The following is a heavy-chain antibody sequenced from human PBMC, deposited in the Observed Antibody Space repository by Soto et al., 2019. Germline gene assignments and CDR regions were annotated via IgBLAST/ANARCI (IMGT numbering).Heavy chain of an antibody. J-gene: IGHJ4*02. CDR3: ARVTGSGWFSSDH. V-gene: IGHV3-7*05. D-gene: IGHD6-19*01. CDR2: IKDDGSEK. Sequence: PGGSLRLSCTDSGFTFSSYWMSWVRQAPGKGLEWVANIKDDGSEKFYVDSVKGRFTTSRDNAKNSLYLQMNSLRAEDTAVYYCARVTGSGWFSSDHWGQGTLVTVSS. CDR1: GFTFSSYW.